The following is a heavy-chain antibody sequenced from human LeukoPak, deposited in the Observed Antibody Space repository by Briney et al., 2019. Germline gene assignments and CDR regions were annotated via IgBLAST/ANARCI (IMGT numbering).Heavy chain of an antibody. D-gene: IGHD6-13*01. CDR2: IYYSGST. J-gene: IGHJ4*02. Sequence: PSRTLSLTCTVSGGSISSGGYYWSWIRQHPGKGLEWIGYIYYSGSTYYNPSLKSRVTISVDTSKNQFSLKLSSVTAADTAVYYCARLKGWSSWTFDYWGQGTLVTVSS. CDR3: ARLKGWSSWTFDY. CDR1: GGSISSGGYY. V-gene: IGHV4-31*03.